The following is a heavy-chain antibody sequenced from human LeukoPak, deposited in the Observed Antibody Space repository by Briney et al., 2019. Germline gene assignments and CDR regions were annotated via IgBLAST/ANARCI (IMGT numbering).Heavy chain of an antibody. CDR2: ITGDGAGT. V-gene: IGHV3-43*02. CDR3: TKGRVATVGGAKYAMDV. CDR1: GFIFDDYA. D-gene: IGHD5-12*01. J-gene: IGHJ6*02. Sequence: GGSLRLSCTASGFIFDDYAMHWVRQAPGKGLEWVSLITGDGAGTYYEDSVRGRFTISRDNSKNSLYLIMNSLRTEDTALYYCTKGRVATVGGAKYAMDVWGQGTTVTVSS.